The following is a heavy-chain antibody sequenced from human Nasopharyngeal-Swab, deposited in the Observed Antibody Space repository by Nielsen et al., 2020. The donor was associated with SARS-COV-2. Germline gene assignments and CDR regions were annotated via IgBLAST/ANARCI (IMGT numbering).Heavy chain of an antibody. V-gene: IGHV3-21*01. CDR2: ISFSSSYI. D-gene: IGHD3-22*01. J-gene: IGHJ6*02. CDR3: ARSKISPSSYYDSSGYYGSHGMDV. CDR1: GFVFSSVW. Sequence: GESLKISCAASGFVFSSVWMSWVRQAPAKGLEWVSSISFSSSYIYYADSVKGRFTLSRDNAKKSLYLQMNSLRAEDSAVYYCARSKISPSSYYDSSGYYGSHGMDVWGQGTTVTVSS.